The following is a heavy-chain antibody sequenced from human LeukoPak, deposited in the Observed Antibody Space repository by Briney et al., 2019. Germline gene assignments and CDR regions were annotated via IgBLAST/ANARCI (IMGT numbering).Heavy chain of an antibody. D-gene: IGHD3-22*01. J-gene: IGHJ4*02. CDR3: ASGAKNYDSSGYYDQYDY. CDR1: GFTFSDYY. CDR2: ISSSGSTI. Sequence: PGGSLRLSCAASGFTFSDYYMSWIRQAPGKGLEWVSYISSSGSTICYADPVKGRFTISRDNAKNSLYLQMNSLRAEDTAVYYCASGAKNYDSSGYYDQYDYWGQGTLVTVSS. V-gene: IGHV3-11*04.